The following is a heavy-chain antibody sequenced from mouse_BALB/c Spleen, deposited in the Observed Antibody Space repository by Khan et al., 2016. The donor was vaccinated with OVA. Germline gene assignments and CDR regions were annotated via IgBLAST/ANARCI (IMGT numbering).Heavy chain of an antibody. Sequence: QVQLQQPGPGLVQPSQSLSITCTVSGFSLTNYGVHWFRQSPGRGLEWLGLIRSGGSTDYNAAFISRLSISKDNSKSQVFFKMNSLQANDTAIYYCARNYDYDEGLAYWGQGTLVTVSA. CDR2: IRSGGST. D-gene: IGHD2-4*01. V-gene: IGHV2-2*02. CDR3: ARNYDYDEGLAY. J-gene: IGHJ3*01. CDR1: GFSLTNYG.